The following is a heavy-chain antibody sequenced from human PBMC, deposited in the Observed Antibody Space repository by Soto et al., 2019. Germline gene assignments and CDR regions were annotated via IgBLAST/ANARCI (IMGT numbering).Heavy chain of an antibody. CDR1: GHTFTGYY. D-gene: IGHD6-19*01. J-gene: IGHJ3*02. Sequence: ASVKVSCKASGHTFTGYYMHWVRQAPGQGLEWMGWINPNSGGTNYAQTFQGWVTMTRDTSISTAYMELSRLRSDDTAVYYCARDGEGMAVPGNFFDIGAQGKMVTVS. CDR3: ARDGEGMAVPGNFFDI. CDR2: INPNSGGT. V-gene: IGHV1-2*04.